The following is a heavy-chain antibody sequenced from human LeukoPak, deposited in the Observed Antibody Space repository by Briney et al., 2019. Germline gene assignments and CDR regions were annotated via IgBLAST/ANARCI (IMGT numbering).Heavy chain of an antibody. CDR1: GGSFSGYY. CDR2: INHSGST. Sequence: PSETLSLTCAVYGGSFSGYYWSWIRQSPGKGLEWIGEINHSGSTNYNPSLKSRVTISVDTSKNQFSLKLSSVTAADTAVYYCARERVIARVGATKDYWGQGTLVTVSS. D-gene: IGHD1-26*01. J-gene: IGHJ4*02. CDR3: ARERVIARVGATKDY. V-gene: IGHV4-34*01.